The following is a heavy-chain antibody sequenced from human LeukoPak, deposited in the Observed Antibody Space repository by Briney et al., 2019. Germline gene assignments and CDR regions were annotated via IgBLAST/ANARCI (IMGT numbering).Heavy chain of an antibody. D-gene: IGHD3-9*01. CDR3: ASDILTGYYGMDV. Sequence: SETLSLTCTVSGGSISSYYWSWIQQPPGKGLEWIGYIYYSGSTNYNPSLKSRVTISVDTSKNQFSLKLSSVTAADTAVYYCASDILTGYYGMDVWGQGTTVTVSS. J-gene: IGHJ6*02. V-gene: IGHV4-59*01. CDR1: GGSISSYY. CDR2: IYYSGST.